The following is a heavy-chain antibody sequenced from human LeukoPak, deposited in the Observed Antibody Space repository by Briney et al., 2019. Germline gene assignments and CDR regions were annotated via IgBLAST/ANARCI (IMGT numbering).Heavy chain of an antibody. V-gene: IGHV1-18*01. CDR3: ARDPKRHIVGAIDY. D-gene: IGHD1-26*01. CDR1: GYTFTSYG. J-gene: IGHJ4*02. CDR2: ISAYNGNT. Sequence: GASVKVSCKASGYTFTSYGISWVRQAPGQVLEWMGWISAYNGNTNYAQKLQGRVTMTTDTSTSTAYMELRSLRSDDTAVYYCARDPKRHIVGAIDYWGQGTLVTVSS.